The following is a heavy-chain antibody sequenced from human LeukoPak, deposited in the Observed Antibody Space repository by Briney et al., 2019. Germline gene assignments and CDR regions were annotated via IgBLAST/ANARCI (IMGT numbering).Heavy chain of an antibody. CDR3: ARQNPVWELRVWYFDY. D-gene: IGHD1-26*01. CDR1: GYSISSGYY. J-gene: IGHJ4*02. Sequence: SETLSLTXAVSGYSISSGYYWGWIRQPPGKGLEWIGSIYHSGSTYYNPSLKSRVTISVDTSKNQFSLKLSSVTAADTAVYYCARQNPVWELRVWYFDYWGQGTLVTVSS. CDR2: IYHSGST. V-gene: IGHV4-38-2*01.